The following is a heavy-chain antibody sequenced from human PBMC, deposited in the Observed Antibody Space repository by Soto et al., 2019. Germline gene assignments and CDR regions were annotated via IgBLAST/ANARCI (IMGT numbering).Heavy chain of an antibody. CDR3: AHTHDYDYYYYGMDV. CDR2: ISYDGSNK. J-gene: IGHJ6*02. D-gene: IGHD4-17*01. V-gene: IGHV3-30*03. Sequence: PGGSLRLSCAASGFTFSSYGMHWVRQAPGKGLEWVAVISYDGSNKYYADSVKGRFTISRDNSKNTLYLQMNSLRAEDTAVYYCAHTHDYDYYYYGMDVWGQGTTVTVSS. CDR1: GFTFSSYG.